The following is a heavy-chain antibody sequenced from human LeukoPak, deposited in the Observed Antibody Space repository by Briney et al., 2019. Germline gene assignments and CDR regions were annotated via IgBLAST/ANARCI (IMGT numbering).Heavy chain of an antibody. CDR3: AKDGGYYYGSGSYIDY. CDR2: IRYDGSNK. J-gene: IGHJ4*02. D-gene: IGHD3-10*01. CDR1: GFTFSSYG. Sequence: GGSLRLSCAASGFTFSSYGMHWVRQAPGKGLEWVAFIRYDGSNKYYADSVKGRFTISRDNSKNTLYLQMNSLRAEDTAVYYCAKDGGYYYGSGSYIDYWGQGTLVTVSS. V-gene: IGHV3-30*02.